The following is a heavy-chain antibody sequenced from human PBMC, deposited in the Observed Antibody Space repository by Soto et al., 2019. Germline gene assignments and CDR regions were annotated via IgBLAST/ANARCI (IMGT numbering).Heavy chain of an antibody. CDR2: INPNSGGT. CDR3: ARGRAGITGSRSYYYYYMDV. J-gene: IGHJ6*03. D-gene: IGHD1-7*01. Sequence: QVQLVQSGAEVKKPGASVKVSCKASGYTFTGYYMHWVRQAPGQGLEWMGWINPNSGGTNYAQKFQGWVTMTRDTSISPAYMELSRLRSDDTAVYYCARGRAGITGSRSYYYYYMDVWGKGTTVTVSS. CDR1: GYTFTGYY. V-gene: IGHV1-2*04.